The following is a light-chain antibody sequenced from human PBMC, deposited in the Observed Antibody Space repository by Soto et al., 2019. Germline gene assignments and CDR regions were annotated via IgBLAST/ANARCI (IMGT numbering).Light chain of an antibody. CDR1: SSDVGGYNY. CDR3: SSYTSSSTPYV. J-gene: IGLJ1*01. V-gene: IGLV2-14*01. CDR2: EVS. Sequence: QSALTQPASVSGSPGQSITISCTGTSSDVGGYNYVSWYQQHPGKAPKLMIYEVSNRPSGVSNRFSGSKSGNTASLTISGXXXEDEADYYCSSYTSSSTPYVFGTGTKLTVL.